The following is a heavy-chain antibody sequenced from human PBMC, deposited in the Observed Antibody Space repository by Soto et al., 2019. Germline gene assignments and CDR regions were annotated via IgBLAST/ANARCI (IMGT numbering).Heavy chain of an antibody. V-gene: IGHV3-30*18. CDR1: GFTFSSYG. Sequence: QVQLVESGGGAVQPGRTLRLSCGASGFTFSSYGMHWVRQAPVKGLEWVAVISYDGSSKDYADSVKGRFTISRDNSKNTLYLQMNSLRAEDTAVYYCAKDRSSSWCIDYWGQGTLVTVSS. D-gene: IGHD6-13*01. CDR2: ISYDGSSK. CDR3: AKDRSSSWCIDY. J-gene: IGHJ4*02.